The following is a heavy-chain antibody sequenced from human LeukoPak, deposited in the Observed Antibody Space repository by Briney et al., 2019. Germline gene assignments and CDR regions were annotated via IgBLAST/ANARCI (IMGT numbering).Heavy chain of an antibody. Sequence: PGGSLRLSCVGAGFTFSNYAMTWVRQAPGKELGWVSGISGSGDRTYYADSVKGRFTISRDNSKNTLYLQMNSLTDDDSAVYYRAKDRIPVAGRQDIWDYWGQGTLVTVSS. V-gene: IGHV3-23*01. D-gene: IGHD6-19*01. CDR3: AKDRIPVAGRQDIWDY. CDR1: GFTFSNYA. CDR2: ISGSGDRT. J-gene: IGHJ4*02.